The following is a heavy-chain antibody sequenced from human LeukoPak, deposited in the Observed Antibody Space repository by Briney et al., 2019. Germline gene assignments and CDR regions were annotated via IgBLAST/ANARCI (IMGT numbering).Heavy chain of an antibody. V-gene: IGHV3-21*01. Sequence: GGSLRLSCAASGFTFSSYSMNWVRQAPGKGLEWVSSISSSSYIYYADSVKGRFTISRDNAKNSLYLQMNSLRAEDTAVYYCARDDYYYYSSGYYYVWGQGTLVTVSS. J-gene: IGHJ4*02. CDR2: ISSSSYI. CDR3: ARDDYYYYSSGYYYV. D-gene: IGHD3-22*01. CDR1: GFTFSSYS.